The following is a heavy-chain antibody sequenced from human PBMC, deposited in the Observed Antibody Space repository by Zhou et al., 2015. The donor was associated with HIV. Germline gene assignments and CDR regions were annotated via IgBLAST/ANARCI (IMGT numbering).Heavy chain of an antibody. D-gene: IGHD3-10*01. V-gene: IGHV1-69*01. CDR3: ARAKYGSGSYMPVSGSSAIDY. CDR2: IIPIFGTA. CDR1: GGTFSSYA. J-gene: IGHJ4*02. Sequence: QVQLVQSGAEVKKPGSSVKVSCKASGGTFSSYAISWVRQAPGQGLEWMGGIIPIFGTANYAQKFQGRVTITADESTSTAYMELSSLRSEDTAVYYCARAKYGSGSYMPVSGSSAIDYWGQGTLVTVSS.